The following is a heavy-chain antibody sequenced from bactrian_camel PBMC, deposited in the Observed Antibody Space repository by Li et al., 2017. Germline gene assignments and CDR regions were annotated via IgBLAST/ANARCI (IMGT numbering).Heavy chain of an antibody. Sequence: QVQLVESGGGSALAGGSVRLSCAASGYTFNTYSWFRQAPGKEREGVAAIDTGDGSTYYLNSVEGRFTISHDNAKNTLYLHMNSLKSEDTAMYYCAADPSVRWCMGRVFAEGATGFAYWGQGTQVTVS. CDR2: IDTGDGST. CDR1: GYTFNTYS. V-gene: IGHV3S1*01. D-gene: IGHD5*01. CDR3: AADPSVRWCMGRVFAEGATGFAY. J-gene: IGHJ4*01.